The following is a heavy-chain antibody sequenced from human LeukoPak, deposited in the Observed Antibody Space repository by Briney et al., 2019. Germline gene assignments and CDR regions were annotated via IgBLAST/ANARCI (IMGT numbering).Heavy chain of an antibody. CDR3: AKDLYSNYGPADY. J-gene: IGHJ4*02. D-gene: IGHD4-4*01. CDR1: GFTFSTYA. CDR2: INGGGVNT. Sequence: GRSLRLSCAASGFTFSTYAIHWVRQAPGKGLEWVSTINGGGVNTHYADSVGGRFTISRDNSKNTLFLQMNSLRDEDTAVYYCAKDLYSNYGPADYWGQGNLVTVSS. V-gene: IGHV3-23*01.